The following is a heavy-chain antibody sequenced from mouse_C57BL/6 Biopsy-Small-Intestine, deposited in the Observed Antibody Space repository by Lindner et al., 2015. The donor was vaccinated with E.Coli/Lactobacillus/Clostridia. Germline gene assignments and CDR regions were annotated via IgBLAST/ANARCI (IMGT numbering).Heavy chain of an antibody. CDR3: VRQDDGYYYYFDY. V-gene: IGHV10-1*01. CDR2: IRSKSNNYAT. Sequence: VQLQESGGGLVQPKGSLKLSCAASGFSFNTYAMNWVRRAPGKGLEWVARIRSKSNNYATYYADSVKDRFTISRDGSESMLYLQMNNLKTEDTAMYYCVRQDDGYYYYFDYWGQGTTLTVSS. J-gene: IGHJ2*01. D-gene: IGHD2-3*01. CDR1: GFSFNTYA.